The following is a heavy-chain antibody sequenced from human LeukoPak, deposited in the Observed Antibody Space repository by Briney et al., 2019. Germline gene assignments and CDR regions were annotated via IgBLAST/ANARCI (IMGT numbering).Heavy chain of an antibody. J-gene: IGHJ5*02. V-gene: IGHV4-59*01. CDR3: ARGKENSSGYYWDGWFDP. D-gene: IGHD3-22*01. CDR2: IYYSGST. CDR1: GGSISSYY. Sequence: PSETLSLTCTVSGGSISSYYWSWIRQPPGKGLEWIGYIYYSGSTNYNPSLKSRVTISVDTSKNQFSLKLSSVTAADTAAYYCARGKENSSGYYWDGWFDPWGQGTLVTVSS.